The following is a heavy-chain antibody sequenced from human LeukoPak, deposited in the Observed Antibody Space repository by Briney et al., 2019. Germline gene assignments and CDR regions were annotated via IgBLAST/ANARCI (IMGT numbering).Heavy chain of an antibody. CDR3: AKHHDFVDNTFER. D-gene: IGHD4-17*01. Sequence: GGSLRLSCAASGFTFSNYAMTWVRQAPGKGLEWVSTISARGGNIYYADSVKGRFTMSRDNSKDTLYLEMSSLRAEDTAVYHCAKHHDFVDNTFERWGQGTLVTVSS. V-gene: IGHV3-23*01. J-gene: IGHJ4*02. CDR1: GFTFSNYA. CDR2: ISARGGNI.